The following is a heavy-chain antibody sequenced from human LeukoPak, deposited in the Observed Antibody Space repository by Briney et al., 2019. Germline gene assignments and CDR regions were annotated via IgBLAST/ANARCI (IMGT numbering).Heavy chain of an antibody. D-gene: IGHD6-19*01. CDR1: GYTFTSYA. V-gene: IGHV1-3*01. CDR3: ARDSSGWEPFDY. J-gene: IGHJ4*02. Sequence: ASVKVSCKASGYTFTSYAMHWVRQAPGQRLEWMGWINAGNGNTKYSQKFQGRVTITRDTSASTAYMELSSLRSEDTAVYYCARDSSGWEPFDYWGQGTLVTVSS. CDR2: INAGNGNT.